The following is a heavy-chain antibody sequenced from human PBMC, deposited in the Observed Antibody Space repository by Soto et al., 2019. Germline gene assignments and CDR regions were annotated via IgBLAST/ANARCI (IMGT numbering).Heavy chain of an antibody. J-gene: IGHJ4*02. CDR2: ISASGDNT. Sequence: GGSLRLSCAASEFTFDNYAMSWVRQAPGKGLEWVSSISASGDNTYYADSVKGQFTISRDNSKNTLYLQMNSLRAEDTAIYHCAKLRTFSGSGIDCWGQGTLVTVPS. CDR3: AKLRTFSGSGIDC. V-gene: IGHV3-23*01. CDR1: EFTFDNYA. D-gene: IGHD1-1*01.